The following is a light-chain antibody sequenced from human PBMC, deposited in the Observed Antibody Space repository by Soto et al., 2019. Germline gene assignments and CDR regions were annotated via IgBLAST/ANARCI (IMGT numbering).Light chain of an antibody. V-gene: IGKV3-11*01. Sequence: ASQSVSSYLAWYQQKPGQAHRLIIYDASKRAIGIPARFSGSGSGTDFPLSLSGLATEDFAVYYCQKSSNWTPVNFGQGTRLEI. CDR3: QKSSNWTPVN. CDR2: DAS. J-gene: IGKJ5*01. CDR1: QSVSSY.